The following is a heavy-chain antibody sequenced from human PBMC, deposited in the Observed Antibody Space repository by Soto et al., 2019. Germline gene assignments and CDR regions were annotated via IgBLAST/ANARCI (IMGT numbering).Heavy chain of an antibody. CDR1: GFTFSSYG. Sequence: QVQLVESGGGVVQPGRSRRLSCAASGFTFSSYGMHWVRQAPGKGLEWVAVISSDGSNKYYADSVKGRFTISRDNSKNTLYLQMNSLRAEDTAVYYCAKGAGTAYYFDYWGQGTLVTVSS. V-gene: IGHV3-30*18. CDR2: ISSDGSNK. J-gene: IGHJ4*02. CDR3: AKGAGTAYYFDY. D-gene: IGHD6-13*01.